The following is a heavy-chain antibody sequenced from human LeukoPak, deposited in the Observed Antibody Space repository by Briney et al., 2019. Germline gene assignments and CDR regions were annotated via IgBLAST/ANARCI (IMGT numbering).Heavy chain of an antibody. CDR2: IKQDGSEK. V-gene: IGHV3-7*01. CDR3: ARAPLSGGYSYGSYYYMDV. Sequence: AGSLRLSCAASGFTFSSYWMSWVRQAPGKGLEWVANIKQDGSEKYYVDSVKGRFIISRDNAKNSPYLQMNSLRAEDTAVYYCARAPLSGGYSYGSYYYMDVWGKGTTVTVAS. CDR1: GFTFSSYW. D-gene: IGHD5-18*01. J-gene: IGHJ6*03.